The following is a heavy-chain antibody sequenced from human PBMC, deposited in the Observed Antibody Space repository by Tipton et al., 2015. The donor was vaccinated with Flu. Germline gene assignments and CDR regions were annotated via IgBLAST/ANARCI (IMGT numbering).Heavy chain of an antibody. J-gene: IGHJ4*02. CDR1: GFTFSNYG. CDR2: IQYDGSYE. Sequence: SGFTFSNYGMHWVRQTPGRGLEWVAFIQYDGSYEYYADSVKGRFTISRDNSKNTLYLQINGLRPQDTAVYYCVKKHGGSWLFDYWGQGTLVTVSS. V-gene: IGHV3-30*02. D-gene: IGHD6-13*01. CDR3: VKKHGGSWLFDY.